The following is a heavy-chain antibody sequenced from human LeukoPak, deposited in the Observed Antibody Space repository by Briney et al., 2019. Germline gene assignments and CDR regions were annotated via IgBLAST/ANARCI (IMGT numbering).Heavy chain of an antibody. D-gene: IGHD3-10*01. CDR3: ARHYGSGTYPLDY. CDR1: GGSISSYY. V-gene: IGHV4-59*01. Sequence: SETLSLTCTVSGGSISSYYWSWIRQPPGKGLEWIGNIYYSGNTDYNPSLKRRVTISVDTSKNQFSLKLSSVTAADTAVYYCARHYGSGTYPLDYWGQGTLVTVSS. CDR2: IYYSGNT. J-gene: IGHJ4*02.